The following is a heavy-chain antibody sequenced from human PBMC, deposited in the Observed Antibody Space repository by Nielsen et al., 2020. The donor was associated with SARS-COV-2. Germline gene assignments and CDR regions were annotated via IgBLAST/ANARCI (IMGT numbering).Heavy chain of an antibody. CDR2: ISSNGGST. CDR3: ASAEDDSSSWYRYYGMDV. V-gene: IGHV3-64*04. CDR1: GFTFSSYA. D-gene: IGHD6-13*01. J-gene: IGHJ6*02. Sequence: GGSLRLSCSASGFTFSSYAMHWVRQAPGKGLEYVSAISSNGGSTYYADSVKGRFTISRDNAKNSLYLQMNSLRAEDTAVYYCASAEDDSSSWYRYYGMDVWGQGTTVTVSS.